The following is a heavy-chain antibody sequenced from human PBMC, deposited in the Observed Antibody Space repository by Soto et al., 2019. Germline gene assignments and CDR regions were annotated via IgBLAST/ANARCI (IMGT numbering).Heavy chain of an antibody. V-gene: IGHV3-30-3*01. CDR2: ISYDGSNK. D-gene: IGHD5-18*01. CDR3: XRDRGTAMVASYYYYGMDV. Sequence: QVQLVESGGGVVQPGRSLRLSCAASGFTFSSYAMHWVRQAPGKGLEWVAVISYDGSNKYYADSVKGRFTXXXDNSKXXXXXXXXXXXXXXXXXXXXXRDRGTAMVASYYYYGMDVWGQGTTVTVSS. CDR1: GFTFSSYA. J-gene: IGHJ6*02.